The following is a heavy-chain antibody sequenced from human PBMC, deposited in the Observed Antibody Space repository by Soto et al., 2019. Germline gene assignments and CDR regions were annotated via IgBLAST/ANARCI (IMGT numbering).Heavy chain of an antibody. CDR2: VYYSGST. V-gene: IGHV4-59*01. J-gene: IGHJ4*02. D-gene: IGHD3-22*01. CDR1: GGSISSYY. CDR3: ARDVHDSSGFYYDY. Sequence: PSETLSLTCTVSGGSISSYYWSWIRQPLGKGLEWIGYVYYSGSTNYNPSLKSRVTISVDTSKNQFSLRLSAVTAADTAVYYCARDVHDSSGFYYDYWGQGTLVTVSS.